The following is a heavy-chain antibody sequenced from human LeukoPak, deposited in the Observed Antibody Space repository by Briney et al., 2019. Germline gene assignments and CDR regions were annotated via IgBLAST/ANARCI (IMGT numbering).Heavy chain of an antibody. CDR2: INPSDGNT. CDR3: AKDGGSYSADY. V-gene: IGHV1-46*01. Sequence: ASVKVSCKASGYTFTTYKIHWVRQAPGQGLEWVGIINPSDGNTRNAQKFQGRVTMTRDTSTSTVYMELSSLRSEDTAVYYCAKDGGSYSADYWGQGTLVTVSS. CDR1: GYTFTTYK. J-gene: IGHJ4*02. D-gene: IGHD3-10*01.